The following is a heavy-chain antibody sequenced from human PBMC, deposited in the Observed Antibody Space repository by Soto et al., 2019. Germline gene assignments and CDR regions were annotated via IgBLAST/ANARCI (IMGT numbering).Heavy chain of an antibody. J-gene: IGHJ1*01. CDR2: IFYSGHI. D-gene: IGHD3-22*01. V-gene: IGHV4-59*01. CDR3: ARRDTSGYQEYFQY. Sequence: SETLSLTCTVSGGSSSSYYWSWIRQPPGKGLEWIGYIFYSGHIKYNPSLKSRVTMSVDTSKNQFSLRLSSVTAADTAVYYCARRDTSGYQEYFQYWGQGTLVTVSS. CDR1: GGSSSSYY.